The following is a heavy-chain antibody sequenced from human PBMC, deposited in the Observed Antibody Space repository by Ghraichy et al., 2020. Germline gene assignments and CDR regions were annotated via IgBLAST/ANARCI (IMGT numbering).Heavy chain of an antibody. J-gene: IGHJ6*02. D-gene: IGHD3-22*01. CDR3: ARVDSITGRGHGMDV. Sequence: ASVKVSCKASGYTFTSYDINWVRQATGQGLEWMGWINPNSGSTSYAQKFQGRVAITTTTSISTAYMELSSLRSDDTAVYYCARVDSITGRGHGMDVWGQGTTVTVSS. CDR1: GYTFTSYD. CDR2: INPNSGST. V-gene: IGHV1-8*01.